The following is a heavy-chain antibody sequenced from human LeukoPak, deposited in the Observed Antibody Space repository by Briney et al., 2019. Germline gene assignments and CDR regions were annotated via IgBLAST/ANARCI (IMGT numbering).Heavy chain of an antibody. CDR2: ISNSGSNT. V-gene: IGHV3-11*05. Sequence: NPGGSLRLSCAASGFTFSDYDMSWIRQAPGKGLQWVSYISNSGSNTNYADSVKGRFTISRDNAKNSLYLQMNSLRAEDTAIYYCLRDNWSDYWGQGTLVTVSS. J-gene: IGHJ4*02. CDR1: GFTFSDYD. CDR3: LRDNWSDY. D-gene: IGHD3-3*01.